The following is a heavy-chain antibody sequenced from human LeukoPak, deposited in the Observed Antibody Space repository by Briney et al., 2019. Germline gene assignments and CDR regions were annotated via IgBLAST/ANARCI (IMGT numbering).Heavy chain of an antibody. J-gene: IGHJ3*02. Sequence: SETLSLTCTVSGGSISSYYWSWIRQPPGKGLEWIGYIYYSGSTNYNPSLKSRVTISVDTSKNQFSLKLSSVTAADTAVYYCARAGWGELPDAFDIWGQGTMVTVSS. CDR2: IYYSGST. CDR3: ARAGWGELPDAFDI. CDR1: GGSISSYY. V-gene: IGHV4-59*01. D-gene: IGHD1-26*01.